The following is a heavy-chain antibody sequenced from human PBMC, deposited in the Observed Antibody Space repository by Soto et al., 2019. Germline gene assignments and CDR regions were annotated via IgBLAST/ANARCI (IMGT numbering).Heavy chain of an antibody. V-gene: IGHV1-18*04. D-gene: IGHD2-2*01. CDR1: GYTFTSYG. Sequence: GASVKVSCKASGYTFTSYGISWVRQAPGQGLEWMGWISAYNGNTNYAQKLQGRVTMTTDTSTSTAYMELRSLRSDDTAVYYYARFFSSSTCCQGWFDPWGQGTLVTVSS. CDR3: ARFFSSSTCCQGWFDP. CDR2: ISAYNGNT. J-gene: IGHJ5*02.